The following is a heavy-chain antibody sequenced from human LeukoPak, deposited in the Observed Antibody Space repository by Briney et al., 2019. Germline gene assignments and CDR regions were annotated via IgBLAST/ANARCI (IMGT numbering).Heavy chain of an antibody. Sequence: GGSLRLSCAASGFTFSSYEMNWVRQAPGKGLEWVSYISSSGSTIYYADSVKGRFTISRDNAKNSLYLQMNSPRAEDTAAYYCARGGKYSSGWYEMSPFDYWGQGTLVTVSS. CDR3: ARGGKYSSGWYEMSPFDY. CDR1: GFTFSSYE. J-gene: IGHJ4*02. D-gene: IGHD6-19*01. V-gene: IGHV3-48*03. CDR2: ISSSGSTI.